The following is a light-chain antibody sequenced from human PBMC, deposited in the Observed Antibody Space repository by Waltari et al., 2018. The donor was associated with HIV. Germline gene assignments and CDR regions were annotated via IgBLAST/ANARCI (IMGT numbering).Light chain of an antibody. CDR2: EYI. CDR3: YSTESNGNHRV. V-gene: IGLV3-10*01. Sequence: SYELTQPPSVSVSPGQTARITCSGDTLPKKYAHWYQQKSGQAPVLVIYEYIKRPSGVPERFSGSSSGTMAILTISGAQVEDEADYYCYSTESNGNHRVFGGGTKLTLL. J-gene: IGLJ3*02. CDR1: TLPKKY.